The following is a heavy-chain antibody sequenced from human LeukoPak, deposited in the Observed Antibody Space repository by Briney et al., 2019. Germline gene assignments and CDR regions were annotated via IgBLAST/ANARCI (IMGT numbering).Heavy chain of an antibody. J-gene: IGHJ4*02. V-gene: IGHV1-18*01. CDR3: ARGSWNYYFDY. CDR2: ISAYNGNT. Sequence: ASVKVSCKASGYTFTSYGISGVRQAPGQGLEWMGWISAYNGNTNYAQKLQGRVTMTRDTSTSTVYMELSSLRSEDTAVYYCARGSWNYYFDYWGQGTLVTVSS. D-gene: IGHD3-10*01. CDR1: GYTFTSYG.